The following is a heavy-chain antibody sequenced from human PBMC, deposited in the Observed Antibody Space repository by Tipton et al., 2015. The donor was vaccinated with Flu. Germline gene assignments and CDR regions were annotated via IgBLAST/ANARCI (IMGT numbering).Heavy chain of an antibody. D-gene: IGHD3-22*01. V-gene: IGHV4-61*01. CDR3: ASATRDGRYYDSSGYSYY. CDR2: IYYSGST. J-gene: IGHJ4*02. CDR1: GGSVSSGSYY. Sequence: TLSLTCTVSGGSVSSGSYYWSWIRQPPGKGLEWIGYIYYSGSTNYNPSLKSRVTISVDTSKNQFSLKLSSVTAADTAVYYCASATRDGRYYDSSGYSYYWGQGTLVTVSS.